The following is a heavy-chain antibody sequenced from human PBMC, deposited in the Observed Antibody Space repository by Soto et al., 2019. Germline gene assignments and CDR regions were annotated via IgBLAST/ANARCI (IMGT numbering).Heavy chain of an antibody. J-gene: IGHJ4*02. D-gene: IGHD3-22*01. Sequence: GGSLRLSCAASGFTFSSYAMSWVRQAPGKGLEWVSAISGSGGSTYYADSVKGRFTISRDNSKNTLYLQMNSLRAEDTAVYYCEKGYDSSGYTINHDYWGQGTMVTVYS. V-gene: IGHV3-23*01. CDR3: EKGYDSSGYTINHDY. CDR2: ISGSGGST. CDR1: GFTFSSYA.